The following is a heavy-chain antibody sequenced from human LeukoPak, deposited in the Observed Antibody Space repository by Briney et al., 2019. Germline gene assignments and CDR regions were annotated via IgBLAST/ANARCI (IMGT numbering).Heavy chain of an antibody. CDR1: GFTFSTCS. CDR2: ISSSSSYV. V-gene: IGHV3-21*01. CDR3: ARDLGYGDYYFFDY. Sequence: GGSLRLSCAASGFTFSTCSMNWVRQAPGKGLEWVSSISSSSSYVYYADSVQGRFTISRDNAKNSLFLQMNSLRAEDTAVYYCARDLGYGDYYFFDYWGQGTLVTVSS. D-gene: IGHD4-17*01. J-gene: IGHJ4*02.